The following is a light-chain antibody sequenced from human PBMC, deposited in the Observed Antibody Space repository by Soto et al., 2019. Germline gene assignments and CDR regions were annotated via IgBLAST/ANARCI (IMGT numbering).Light chain of an antibody. CDR2: GAA. J-gene: IGKJ5*01. Sequence: EIVLTQSPGTLSLSPGERVTLSCRASQSVSGSYLAWYQQKPGQPPRLLIYGAASRASGIPDRFSGSGSGTEFTLTISRLEPEDFAVYYCQQYYSSPISFGQGTRLEIK. CDR3: QQYYSSPIS. CDR1: QSVSGSY. V-gene: IGKV3-20*01.